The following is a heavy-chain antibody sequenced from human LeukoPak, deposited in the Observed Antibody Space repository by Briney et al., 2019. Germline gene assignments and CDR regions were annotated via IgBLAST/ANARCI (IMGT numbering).Heavy chain of an antibody. CDR2: IWYDGSNK. V-gene: IGHV3-33*01. J-gene: IGHJ4*02. CDR3: AREFVGNVYYIDY. Sequence: GGSLRLSCSASGFTFSNYGMHWVHQAPGKGLEWVGLIWYDGSNKYYTDSVKGRFTISRDNSKNTLYLLMSSLRAEDTAVYYCAREFVGNVYYIDYCSQGTLVTVSS. CDR1: GFTFSNYG. D-gene: IGHD4-23*01.